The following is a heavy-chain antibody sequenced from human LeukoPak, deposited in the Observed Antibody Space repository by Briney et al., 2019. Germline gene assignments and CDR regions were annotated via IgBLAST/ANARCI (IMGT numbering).Heavy chain of an antibody. CDR1: GDSPTGISFY. Sequence: PSQTLSLTCTLSGDSPTGISFYWSWIRPPPGKGLQYIGYIQYSGSTNNNPPLRSRVPISVDPAKNQFSLKLSSVTAADTAVYYCARYYDSSGYWSTPHFDYWGQGTLVTVSS. J-gene: IGHJ4*02. D-gene: IGHD3-22*01. CDR3: ARYYDSSGYWSTPHFDY. CDR2: IQYSGST. V-gene: IGHV4-61*01.